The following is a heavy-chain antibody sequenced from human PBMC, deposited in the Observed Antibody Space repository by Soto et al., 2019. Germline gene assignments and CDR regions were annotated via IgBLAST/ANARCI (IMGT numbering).Heavy chain of an antibody. CDR1: GYSIRNNNW. CDR3: ARWVGATSFDY. J-gene: IGHJ4*02. Sequence: PSETLSLTCAVSGYSIRNNNWWAWIRQPPGKGLEWIGYIHYSGGTYYNLSLKSRVTMSVDMSKKQFSLKLSSVTAADTAVYYCARWVGATSFDYWGQGTLVTVS. D-gene: IGHD1-26*01. CDR2: IHYSGGT. V-gene: IGHV4-28*01.